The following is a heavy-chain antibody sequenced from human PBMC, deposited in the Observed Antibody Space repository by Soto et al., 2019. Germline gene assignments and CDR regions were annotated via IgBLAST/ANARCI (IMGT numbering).Heavy chain of an antibody. CDR1: GFSFSDYF. CDR3: ARDLDSSDPHDY. D-gene: IGHD6-25*01. CDR2: INPSGDIR. V-gene: IGHV1-46*01. Sequence: GASVKVSFKASGFSFSDYFMHWVRQAPGQGLEWMGIINPSGDIRNYAQKLQGRVTMTTDTSTSTAYMELRSLRSDDTAVYYCARDLDSSDPHDYWGQGTLVTVSS. J-gene: IGHJ4*02.